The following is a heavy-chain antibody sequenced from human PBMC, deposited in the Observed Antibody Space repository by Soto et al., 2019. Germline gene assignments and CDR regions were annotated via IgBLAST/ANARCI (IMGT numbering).Heavy chain of an antibody. V-gene: IGHV4-38-2*01. D-gene: IGHD1-26*01. CDR1: GYSISSGYY. J-gene: IGHJ4*02. CDR2: IYHSGST. CDR3: ARGKWEFDY. Sequence: SETLSLTCAVSGYSISSGYYWGWIRQPPGKGLEWIGSIYHSGSTYYNPSLKSRVTISVDTSKNQFPLKLSSVTAADPAVYYCARGKWEFDYWGQGTLVTV.